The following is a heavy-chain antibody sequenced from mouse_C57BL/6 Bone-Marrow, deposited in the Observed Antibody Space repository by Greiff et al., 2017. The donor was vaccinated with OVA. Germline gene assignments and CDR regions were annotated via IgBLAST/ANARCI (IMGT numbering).Heavy chain of an antibody. CDR3: TRLLDAMDY. D-gene: IGHD2-1*01. CDR1: GFTFSSYA. CDR2: ISSGGDYI. Sequence: EVKLQESGEGLVKPGGSLKLSCAASGFTFSSYAMSWVRQTPEKRLEWVACISSGGDYIYYADTVKGRFTISRDNARNPLYLQMSSLKSVDTAMYDCTRLLDAMDYWGQGTSVTVSS. J-gene: IGHJ4*01. V-gene: IGHV5-9-1*02.